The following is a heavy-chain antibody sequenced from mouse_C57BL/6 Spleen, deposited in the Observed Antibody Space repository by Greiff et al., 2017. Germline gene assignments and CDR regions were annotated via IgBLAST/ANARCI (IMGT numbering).Heavy chain of an antibody. D-gene: IGHD1-1*01. Sequence: QVQLQQPGTELVKPGASVKLSCKASGYTFTSYWMNWVKQRPGKGLEWIGNINPSNGGTNYNEKFKGKATLTVEQSSRTAYMQLSKLTSQNSAVYYCAREEYYYYSSYVDYWGQGTTLTVSS. V-gene: IGHV1-53*01. J-gene: IGHJ2*01. CDR1: GYTFTSYW. CDR2: INPSNGGT. CDR3: AREEYYYYSSYVDY.